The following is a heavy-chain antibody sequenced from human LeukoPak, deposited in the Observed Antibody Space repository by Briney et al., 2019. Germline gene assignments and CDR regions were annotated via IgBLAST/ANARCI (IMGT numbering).Heavy chain of an antibody. D-gene: IGHD4-17*01. CDR3: ARVGYGDYAHWFDP. Sequence: SQTLSLTCTVSGGSISSGGYYWSWIRQHPGKGLEWIGYIYYSGSTYYNPSLKSRVTISVDTSKNQFFLKLSSVTAADTAVYYCARVGYGDYAHWFDPWGQGTLVTVSS. J-gene: IGHJ5*02. CDR1: GGSISSGGYY. CDR2: IYYSGST. V-gene: IGHV4-31*03.